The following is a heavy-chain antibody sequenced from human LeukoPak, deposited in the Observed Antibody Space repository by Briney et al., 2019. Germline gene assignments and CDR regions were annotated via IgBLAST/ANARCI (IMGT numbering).Heavy chain of an antibody. V-gene: IGHV4-34*01. J-gene: IGHJ5*02. Sequence: SETLSLTCAVSGGSFSGYYWTLIRQTPGKGLEWIGEISHTGLTGSNPSLKSRVTIFVDTSKKQFSLRMTSVTAADTGVYYCARVPHITARPCDTWGPGTLVTVSS. CDR3: ARVPHITARPCDT. D-gene: IGHD1-1*01. CDR2: ISHTGLT. CDR1: GGSFSGYY.